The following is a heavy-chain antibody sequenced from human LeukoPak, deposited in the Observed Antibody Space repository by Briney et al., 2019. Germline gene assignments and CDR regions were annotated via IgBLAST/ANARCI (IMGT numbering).Heavy chain of an antibody. CDR2: IYTSGST. Sequence: SETLSLTCTVSGGSTSSGSYYWSWIRQPAGKGLEWIGRIYTSGSTNYNPSLKSRVTISVDTSKNQFSLKLSSVTAADTAVYYCARASGAYSSGWYGELDWFDPWGQGTLVTVSS. V-gene: IGHV4-61*02. CDR3: ARASGAYSSGWYGELDWFDP. D-gene: IGHD6-19*01. J-gene: IGHJ5*02. CDR1: GGSTSSGSYY.